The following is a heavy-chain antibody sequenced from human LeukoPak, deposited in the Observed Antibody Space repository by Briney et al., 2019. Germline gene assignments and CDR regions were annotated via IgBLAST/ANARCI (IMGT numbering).Heavy chain of an antibody. CDR1: GYTFTSYG. CDR2: ISAYNGNT. D-gene: IGHD2-8*01. CDR3: VVRPRKEARYDY. Sequence: EASVKVSCKASGYTFTSYGISWVRQAPGQGLEWMGWISAYNGNTNYAQKLQGRVTMTTDTSTSTAYMELRSLRSDDTAVYYCVVRPRKEARYDYWGQGTLVTVSS. V-gene: IGHV1-18*01. J-gene: IGHJ4*02.